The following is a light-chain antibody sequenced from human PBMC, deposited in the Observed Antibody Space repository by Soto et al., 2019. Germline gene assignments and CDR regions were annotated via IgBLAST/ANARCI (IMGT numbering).Light chain of an antibody. J-gene: IGKJ3*01. CDR2: AAS. Sequence: DIQMTQSPSSLSASVGDRVTITCRASQSISSYLNWYQQKPGKAPKLLIYAASSLQSGVQSRFSGSGSGTDFTLTISSLQPEDFATYYCQQSYSTPITFGPGTKVDIK. CDR1: QSISSY. CDR3: QQSYSTPIT. V-gene: IGKV1-39*01.